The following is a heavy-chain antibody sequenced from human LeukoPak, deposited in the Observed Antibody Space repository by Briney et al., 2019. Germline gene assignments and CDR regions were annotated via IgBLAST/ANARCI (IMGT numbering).Heavy chain of an antibody. V-gene: IGHV3-7*04. CDR3: GGGGGGGGGLDY. Sequence: GGSLRLSCAASGFTFSSYWMSWVRQAPGKGLEWVANIKQGGSEKHYVDSVKGRFTISRDDARNSLSLQMNSLRAEDTAVYYGGGGGGGGGGLDYWGQGTLVTVSS. CDR1: GFTFSSYW. J-gene: IGHJ4*02. D-gene: IGHD1-26*01. CDR2: IKQGGSEK.